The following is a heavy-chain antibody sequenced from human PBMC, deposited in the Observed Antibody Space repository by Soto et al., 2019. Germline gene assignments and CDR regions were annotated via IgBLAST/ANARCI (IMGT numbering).Heavy chain of an antibody. D-gene: IGHD4-17*01. CDR2: IYYSGST. V-gene: IGHV4-61*08. CDR3: AKGPTVAYFDY. Sequence: SETLSLTCSVSGGSISRGDYYWNWIRQPPGKGLEWIGYIYYSGSTNYNPSLKSRVTISVDTSKNQFSLKLSSVTAADTAVYYCAKGPTVAYFDYWGQGTLVTVSS. J-gene: IGHJ4*02. CDR1: GGSISRGDYY.